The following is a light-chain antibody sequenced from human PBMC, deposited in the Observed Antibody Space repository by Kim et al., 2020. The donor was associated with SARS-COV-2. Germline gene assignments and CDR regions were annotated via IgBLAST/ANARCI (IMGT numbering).Light chain of an antibody. Sequence: AFIGETVTITCRASQSISTWLAWYQQKPGRAPKLLIHKTSSLEPGVSSRFSGSGSGTEFTLTISSLQSDDFATYFCQRYNTSPWTFGQGTKVEIK. J-gene: IGKJ1*01. V-gene: IGKV1-5*03. CDR3: QRYNTSPWT. CDR2: KTS. CDR1: QSISTW.